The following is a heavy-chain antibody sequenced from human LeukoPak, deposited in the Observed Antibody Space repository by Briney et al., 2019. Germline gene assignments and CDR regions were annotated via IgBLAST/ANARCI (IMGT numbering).Heavy chain of an antibody. J-gene: IGHJ4*02. CDR1: GGAISSGGYY. CDR3: ARGQTMXXXXXXELLVFDY. V-gene: IGHV4-39*07. Sequence: MTSETLSLTCSVSGGAISSGGYYWSWIRQPPGKGLEWIGEINHSGSTNYNPSLKSRVTISVDTSKNQFSLKLSSVTAADTAVYYCARGQTMXXXXXXELLVFDYWGQGTLXT. D-gene: IGHD2-15*01. CDR2: INHSGST.